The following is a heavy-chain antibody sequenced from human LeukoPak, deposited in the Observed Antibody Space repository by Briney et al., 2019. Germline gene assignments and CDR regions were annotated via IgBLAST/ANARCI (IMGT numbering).Heavy chain of an antibody. CDR2: ISGSGGST. V-gene: IGHV3-23*01. J-gene: IGHJ4*02. CDR1: GFTFSSYA. D-gene: IGHD2-21*02. CDR3: ARPPAYCGGDCYFDY. Sequence: GGSLRLSCAASGFTFSSYAMSWVRQAPGKGLEWVSAISGSGGSTYYADSVKGRFTISRDNSKSTLYLQMNSLRAEDTAVYYCARPPAYCGGDCYFDYWGQGTLVTVSS.